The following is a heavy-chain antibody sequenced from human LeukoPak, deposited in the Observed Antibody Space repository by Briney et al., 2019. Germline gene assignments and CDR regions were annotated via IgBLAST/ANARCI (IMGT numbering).Heavy chain of an antibody. CDR1: GGTFSSYA. D-gene: IGHD3-10*01. CDR3: ASGEYYGSGRYWDPYYFDY. CDR2: IIPIFGTA. V-gene: IGHV1-69*05. J-gene: IGHJ4*02. Sequence: SVKVSCKASGGTFSSYAISWVRQAPGQGLEWMGGIIPIFGTANYAQKFQGRVTITTDESTSTAYMELSSLRSEDTAVYYCASGEYYGSGRYWDPYYFDYWGQGTLVTVSS.